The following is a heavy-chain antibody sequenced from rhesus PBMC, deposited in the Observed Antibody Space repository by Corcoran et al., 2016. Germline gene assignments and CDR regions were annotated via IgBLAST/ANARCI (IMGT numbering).Heavy chain of an antibody. V-gene: IGHV1-111*02. CDR3: ATEGYSGYSYWGGFDY. D-gene: IGHD5-30*01. Sequence: EVQLVQSGAEVKKHGASVKISGKASGYTYTAYKLQWVRQAPGKGLEWVRRVDPEDGEAIQAQKFQDRVTITADTSTDTAYMELSSLRSEDTAVYYCATEGYSGYSYWGGFDYWGQGVLVTVSS. CDR2: VDPEDGEA. CDR1: GYTYTAYK. J-gene: IGHJ4*01.